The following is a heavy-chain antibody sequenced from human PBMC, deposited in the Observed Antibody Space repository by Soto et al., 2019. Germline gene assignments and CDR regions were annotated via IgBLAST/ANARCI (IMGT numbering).Heavy chain of an antibody. CDR2: IKQDGSEK. J-gene: IGHJ3*01. D-gene: IGHD2-21*01. V-gene: IGHV3-7*01. CDR3: ARDQDYSSDAFDL. Sequence: EVHLVESGGGLVQPGGSLRLSCAAAGITFSNYWMTWVRQAPGKGLEWVANIKQDGSEKYYVDSVKGRFTISRDNAKNSLYLQMNSLRAEDTAVYYCARDQDYSSDAFDLWGQGTMVTVSS. CDR1: GITFSNYW.